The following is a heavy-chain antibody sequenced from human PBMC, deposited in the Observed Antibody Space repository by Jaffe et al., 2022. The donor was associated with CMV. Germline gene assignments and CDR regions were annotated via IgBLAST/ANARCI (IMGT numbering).Heavy chain of an antibody. V-gene: IGHV4-59*08. Sequence: QVQLQESGPGLVKPSETLSLTCTVSGGSISSYYWSWIRQPPGKGLEWIGYIYYSGSTNYNPSLKSRVTISVDTSKNQFSLKLSSVTAADTAVYYCARHDPTDFWSGYYIHDAFDIWGQGTMVTVSS. CDR3: ARHDPTDFWSGYYIHDAFDI. CDR2: IYYSGST. J-gene: IGHJ3*02. D-gene: IGHD3-3*01. CDR1: GGSISSYY.